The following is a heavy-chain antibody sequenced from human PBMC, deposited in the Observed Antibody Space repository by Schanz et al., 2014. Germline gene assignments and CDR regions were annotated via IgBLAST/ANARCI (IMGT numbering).Heavy chain of an antibody. CDR2: INPDSGDT. J-gene: IGHJ4*02. V-gene: IGHV1-2*04. D-gene: IGHD6-19*01. CDR1: GYTFSDSY. CDR3: ARGGYSSGWYDRDIAHFDY. Sequence: QEQLVQSGAEVRKPGASVKVSCKASGYTFSDSYVHWVRQAPGQGLEWMGWINPDSGDTNFAQKFQGWVTMTRDKSITTAYMELSRLKFDDTAVYYCARGGYSSGWYDRDIAHFDYWGQGTRVTVSS.